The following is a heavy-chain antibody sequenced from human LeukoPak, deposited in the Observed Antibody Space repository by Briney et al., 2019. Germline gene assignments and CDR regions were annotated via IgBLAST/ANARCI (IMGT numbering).Heavy chain of an antibody. CDR2: TYYRSKWYN. CDR1: GDSVPSNSAA. CDR3: ARGGVGTTVSTFAY. Sequence: SQTLSLTCAISGDSVPSNSAAWNWVRQSPSRGLEWLGRTYYRSKWYNDYAVSVKSRITIDPDTSKNQFSLQLNSVTPEDTAVYFCARGGVGTTVSTFAYWGQGTLVTVSS. J-gene: IGHJ4*02. D-gene: IGHD5/OR15-5a*01. V-gene: IGHV6-1*01.